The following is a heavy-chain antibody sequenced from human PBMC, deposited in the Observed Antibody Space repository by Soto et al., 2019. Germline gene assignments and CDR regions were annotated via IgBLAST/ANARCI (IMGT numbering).Heavy chain of an antibody. D-gene: IGHD2-21*02. CDR3: ARGSVTAHAFDI. Sequence: GGSLRLSCAASGFTFSSYSMNWVRQAPGKGLEWVSSISSSSSYIYYADSVKGRFTISRDNAKNSLYLQMNSLRAEDTAVYYCARGSVTAHAFDIWGQGTMVTVSS. CDR1: GFTFSSYS. J-gene: IGHJ3*02. V-gene: IGHV3-21*01. CDR2: ISSSSSYI.